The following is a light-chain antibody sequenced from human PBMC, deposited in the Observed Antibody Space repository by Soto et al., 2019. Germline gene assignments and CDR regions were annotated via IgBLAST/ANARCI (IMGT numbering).Light chain of an antibody. J-gene: IGLJ3*02. Sequence: QSALTQPASVSGSPGQSVTISCTGTSSDLGAYNYVSWYQHHPGKAPKLMIYAVTNRPSGVSTRVSGSKSGNTASLTISGLGSEDEAEYYCTSYTSSSTLVFGGGTKLTVL. CDR1: SSDLGAYNY. CDR2: AVT. CDR3: TSYTSSSTLV. V-gene: IGLV2-14*01.